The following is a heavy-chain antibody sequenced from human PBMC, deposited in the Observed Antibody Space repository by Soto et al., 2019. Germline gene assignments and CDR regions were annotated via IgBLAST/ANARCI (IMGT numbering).Heavy chain of an antibody. V-gene: IGHV4-39*01. CDR2: VHYNGNT. D-gene: IGHD3-3*01. Sequence: LPETLYLTCAVSGGSISNNIYFWGWIRQPPGKGLEWIATVHYNGNTNYNPSLISRVAIPADTSNNQFSLRLNSVTAADTAVYYCARHPTPRFGADYFDYWGQGALVTVSS. CDR1: GGSISNNIYF. CDR3: ARHPTPRFGADYFDY. J-gene: IGHJ4*02.